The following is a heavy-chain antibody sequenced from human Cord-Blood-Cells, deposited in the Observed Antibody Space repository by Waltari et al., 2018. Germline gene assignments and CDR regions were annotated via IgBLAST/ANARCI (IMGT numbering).Heavy chain of an antibody. CDR2: IYHSGSS. J-gene: IGHJ3*02. CDR3: ARGRVYDIVVVPAAKGAFDI. V-gene: IGHV4-38-2*02. D-gene: IGHD2-2*01. CDR1: GYSISSGYY. Sequence: QVQLQESGPGLVKPSETLSLTCTVSGYSISSGYYWGWIRQPPGKGLEWIGRIYHSGSSYDSPSLKSRSTRSVDTSKNQFSLKLSSVTAADTAVYYCARGRVYDIVVVPAAKGAFDIWGQGTMVTVSS.